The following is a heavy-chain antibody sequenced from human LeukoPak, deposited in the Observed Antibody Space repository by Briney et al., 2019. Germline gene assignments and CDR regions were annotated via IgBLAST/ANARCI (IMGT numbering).Heavy chain of an antibody. CDR2: ISGSGGST. J-gene: IGHJ6*02. CDR1: GFTFSSYA. Sequence: GGSLRLSCAASGFTFSSYAMSWVRQAPGKGLEWVSAISGSGGSTYYADSVKGRFTISRGNSKNTLYLQMNSLRAEDTAVYYCAKDGTAAITSYYGMDVWGQGTMVTVSS. V-gene: IGHV3-23*01. D-gene: IGHD2-2*02. CDR3: AKDGTAAITSYYGMDV.